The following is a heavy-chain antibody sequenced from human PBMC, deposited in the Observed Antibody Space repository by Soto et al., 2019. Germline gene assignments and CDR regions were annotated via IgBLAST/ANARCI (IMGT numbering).Heavy chain of an antibody. CDR2: IYHSGST. Sequence: QVQLQESGPGLVKPSGTLSLTCAVSGGSISSSNWWSWVRQPPGKGLEWIGEIYHSGSTNYNPSLKSRVTISVNKSKNQFARKLGSVTDADTAVYYCASLILWFGELPVWGQGTRVTVSS. V-gene: IGHV4-4*02. CDR3: ASLILWFGELPV. J-gene: IGHJ1*01. D-gene: IGHD3-10*01. CDR1: GGSISSSNW.